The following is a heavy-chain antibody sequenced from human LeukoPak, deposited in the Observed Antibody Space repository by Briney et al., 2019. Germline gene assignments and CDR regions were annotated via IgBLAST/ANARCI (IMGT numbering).Heavy chain of an antibody. CDR2: IYYSGST. D-gene: IGHD2-2*01. V-gene: IGHV4-59*01. CDR3: ARGWYCSSTSCYPCYMDV. Sequence: SETLSLTCTVSGGSISSYYWSWIRQPPGKGLEWIGYIYYSGSTNYNPSLKSRVTISVDTSKNQFSLELSSVTAADTAVYYCARGWYCSSTSCYPCYMDVWGKGTTVTVSS. CDR1: GGSISSYY. J-gene: IGHJ6*03.